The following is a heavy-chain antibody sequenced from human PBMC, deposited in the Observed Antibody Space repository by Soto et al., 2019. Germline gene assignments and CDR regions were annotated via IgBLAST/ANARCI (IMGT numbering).Heavy chain of an antibody. CDR2: IWYDGSNK. CDR1: GFTFSSYG. CDR3: AREGSRAAGTLNWFDP. D-gene: IGHD6-13*01. Sequence: GGSLRLSCAASGFTFSSYGMHWVRQAPGKGLEWVAVIWYDGSNKYYADSVKGRFTISRDNSKNTLYLQMNSLRAEDTAVYYCAREGSRAAGTLNWFDPWGQGTLVTVSS. J-gene: IGHJ5*02. V-gene: IGHV3-33*01.